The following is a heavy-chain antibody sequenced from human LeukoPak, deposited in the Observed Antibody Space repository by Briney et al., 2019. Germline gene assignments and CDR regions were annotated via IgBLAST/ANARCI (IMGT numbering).Heavy chain of an antibody. V-gene: IGHV4-59*08. J-gene: IGHJ2*01. D-gene: IGHD2-21*02. CDR1: DGSINTYY. CDR2: ISYSGTT. CDR3: ARVVTALDYFDL. Sequence: PSETLSLTCTVSDGSINTYYWSWIRQPPGAGLEWIGYISYSGTTNYNPSLKSRVTISLDTSRNQFSLKLSSVTAADTAVYYCARVVTALDYFDLWGRGTLVTVSS.